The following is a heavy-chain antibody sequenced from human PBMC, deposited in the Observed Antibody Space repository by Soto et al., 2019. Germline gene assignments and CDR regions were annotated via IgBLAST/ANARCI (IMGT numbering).Heavy chain of an antibody. V-gene: IGHV3-21*06. CDR1: GFTFSDYI. CDR2: ISSSSSYI. Sequence: EIQLVESGGGLVKPGGSLRLSCAASGFTFSDYIMNWVRQAPGKGLEWLSSISSSSSYIFYADSVKGRFTISRDNAKNSLFLHMNSLRDDDTAVYYCASTREYCSSTNCYVAFDIWGQGTMVTVSP. D-gene: IGHD2-2*01. J-gene: IGHJ3*02. CDR3: ASTREYCSSTNCYVAFDI.